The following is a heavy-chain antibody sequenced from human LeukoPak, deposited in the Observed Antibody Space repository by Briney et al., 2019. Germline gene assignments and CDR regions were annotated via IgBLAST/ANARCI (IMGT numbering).Heavy chain of an antibody. CDR3: ASIIPRKGSDF. V-gene: IGHV3-9*01. J-gene: IGHJ4*02. CDR2: INWNSGSI. CDR1: GFTFDDYA. Sequence: TGGSLRLSCAASGFTFDDYAMHWVRQAPGKGLEWVSGINWNSGSIAYADSVKGRFTISRDNAKNTLYLDMNSLRAEDTAVYYCASIIPRKGSDFWGQGTLVTVSS. D-gene: IGHD3-16*01.